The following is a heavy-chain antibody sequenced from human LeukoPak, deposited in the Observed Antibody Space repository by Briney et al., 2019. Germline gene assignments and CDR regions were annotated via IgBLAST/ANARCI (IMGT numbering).Heavy chain of an antibody. V-gene: IGHV1-69*04. CDR2: IIPILGIA. Sequence: ASVKVSCKASGYTFTGYYMHWVRQAPGQGLEWMGRIIPILGIANYAQKFQGRVTITADKSTSTAYMELSSLRSEDTAWYYCAREIGTEDYYYYGMDVWGQGTTVTVSS. J-gene: IGHJ6*02. CDR3: AREIGTEDYYYYGMDV. D-gene: IGHD1-1*01. CDR1: GYTFTGYY.